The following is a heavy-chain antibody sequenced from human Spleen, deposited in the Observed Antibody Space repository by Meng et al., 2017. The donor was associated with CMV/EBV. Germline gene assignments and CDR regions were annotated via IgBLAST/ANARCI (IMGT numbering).Heavy chain of an antibody. Sequence: QVPLQAAGPGLVKPSETLSLTCTVSGGYIKNWFWSWIRQPAGKKLEWIGRVYINDNTNYNPSFRSRVIMSVDASNNQFSLKLTSVTAADTAVYYCATGSGDFDHWGQGTLVTVSS. D-gene: IGHD1-26*01. J-gene: IGHJ4*02. CDR3: ATGSGDFDH. CDR2: VYINDNT. V-gene: IGHV4-4*07. CDR1: GGYIKNWF.